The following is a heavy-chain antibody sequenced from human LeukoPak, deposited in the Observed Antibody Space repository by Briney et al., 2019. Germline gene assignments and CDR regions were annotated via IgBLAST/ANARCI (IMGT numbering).Heavy chain of an antibody. D-gene: IGHD2/OR15-2a*01. CDR1: GDSISSGNHY. CDR3: ARNRGY. J-gene: IGHJ4*02. Sequence: SETLSLTCTVSGDSISSGNHYWGWIRQPPGKGLEWIGSIRHSGSTYDNPSLKSRVTISVDTSKNQFSLKLSPVTAADTAVYYCARNRGYWGQGTLVTVSS. CDR2: IRHSGST. V-gene: IGHV4-39*01.